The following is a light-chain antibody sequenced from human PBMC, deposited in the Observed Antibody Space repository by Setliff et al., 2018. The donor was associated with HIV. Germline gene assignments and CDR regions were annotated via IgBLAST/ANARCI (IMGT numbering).Light chain of an antibody. CDR3: CSNTGSNTYV. V-gene: IGLV2-23*01. J-gene: IGLJ1*01. Sequence: QSVLAQPASVSGSPGQSITISRTGTSSDVGRYDLVSWYQQHPGKAPKLIIYQATKRPSGVSNRFSGSKSGNTASLTISGLQAEDEADYYCCSNTGSNTYVFGTGTKVT. CDR1: SSDVGRYDL. CDR2: QAT.